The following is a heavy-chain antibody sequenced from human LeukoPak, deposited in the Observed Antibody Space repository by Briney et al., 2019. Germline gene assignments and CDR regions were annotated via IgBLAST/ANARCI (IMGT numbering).Heavy chain of an antibody. V-gene: IGHV4-34*01. CDR3: ARERRGATYYYGLGSRYYFDY. D-gene: IGHD3-10*01. CDR2: INHSGST. J-gene: IGHJ4*02. CDR1: GGSFSGYY. Sequence: SETLSLTCAVYGGSFSGYYWSWIRQPPGKGLEWIGEINHSGSTNYNPSLKSRVTISVDTSKNQFSLKLSSVTAADTAVYYCARERRGATYYYGLGSRYYFDYWGQGTLVTVSS.